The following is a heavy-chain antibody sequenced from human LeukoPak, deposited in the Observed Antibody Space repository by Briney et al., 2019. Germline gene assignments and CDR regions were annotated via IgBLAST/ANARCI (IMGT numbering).Heavy chain of an antibody. J-gene: IGHJ4*02. CDR1: GYTFTTYG. D-gene: IGHD2-21*02. CDR2: INPDTGDK. CDR3: ARTTSMTASGYDY. V-gene: IGHV1-8*03. Sequence: ASVKVSCKASGYTFTTYGIDWVRQASGQGLEWMTWINPDTGDKGYARKFQDRVTITTDTSISTAYMELSSLSSEDTAVYFCARTTSMTASGYDYWGQGTLVSVSS.